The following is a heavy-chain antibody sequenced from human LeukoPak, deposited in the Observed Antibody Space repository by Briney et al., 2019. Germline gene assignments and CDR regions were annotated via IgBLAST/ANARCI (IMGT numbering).Heavy chain of an antibody. CDR3: ASLVVVVINDAFDI. J-gene: IGHJ3*02. CDR1: GFTFSSYA. D-gene: IGHD3-22*01. V-gene: IGHV3-30-3*01. CDR2: ISYDGSNK. Sequence: PGRSLRLSCAASGFTFSSYAMHWVRQAPGKGLEWVAVISYDGSNKCYADSVKGRFTISRDNSKNTLYLQMNSLRAEDTAVYYCASLVVVVINDAFDIWGQGTMVTVSS.